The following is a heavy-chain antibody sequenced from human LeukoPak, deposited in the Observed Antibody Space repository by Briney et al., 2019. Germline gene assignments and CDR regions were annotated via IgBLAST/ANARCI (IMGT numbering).Heavy chain of an antibody. Sequence: PSGTLSLTCAVSGGSINRDWWSWVRQPPGKGLEWIGQIHHSGSTNYNPSLKSRVTISVDKSKNQFSLKLNSVTAADTAVYYCATIGRLGPLKNYSGMDVWGQGTTVTVSS. CDR3: ATIGRLGPLKNYSGMDV. D-gene: IGHD3-10*01. V-gene: IGHV4-4*02. J-gene: IGHJ6*02. CDR1: GGSINRDW. CDR2: IHHSGST.